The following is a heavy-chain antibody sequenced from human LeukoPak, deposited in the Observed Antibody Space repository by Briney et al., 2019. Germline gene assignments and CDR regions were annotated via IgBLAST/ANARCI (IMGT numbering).Heavy chain of an antibody. Sequence: SETLSLTCTVSGGSISSYYWSWIRKSPGKGLEWIGYIYYSGSTNYNPSLKSRVTISVDTSKNQFSLKLSSVTAADTAVYYCARHMGLGYSYGYPYFDYWGQGTLVTVSS. CDR1: GGSISSYY. CDR3: ARHMGLGYSYGYPYFDY. J-gene: IGHJ4*02. V-gene: IGHV4-59*08. CDR2: IYYSGST. D-gene: IGHD5-18*01.